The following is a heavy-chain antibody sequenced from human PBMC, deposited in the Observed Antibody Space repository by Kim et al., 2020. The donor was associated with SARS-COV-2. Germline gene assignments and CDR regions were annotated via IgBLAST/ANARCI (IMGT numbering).Heavy chain of an antibody. CDR1: GGSISSYY. CDR2: IYYSGST. Sequence: SETLSLTCTVSGGSISSYYWSWIRQPPGKGLEWIGYIYYSGSTNYNPSLKSRVTISVDTSKNQFSLKLSSVTAADTAVYYCARDQRRYNWNRGGYSDAFDIWGQGTMVTVSS. J-gene: IGHJ3*02. V-gene: IGHV4-59*12. CDR3: ARDQRRYNWNRGGYSDAFDI. D-gene: IGHD1-1*01.